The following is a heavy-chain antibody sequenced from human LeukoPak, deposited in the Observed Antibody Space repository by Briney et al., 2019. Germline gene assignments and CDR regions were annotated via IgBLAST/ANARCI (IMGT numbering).Heavy chain of an antibody. CDR2: IIPILGIA. V-gene: IGHV1-69*04. CDR3: ARDERGTITIPWQY. CDR1: GGTFSSYA. Sequence: SVKVSCKASGGTFSSYAISWVRQAPGQELEWMGRIIPILGIANYAQKFQGRVTITADKSTSTAYMELSSLRSEDTAVYYCARDERGTITIPWQYWGQGTLVTVSS. J-gene: IGHJ4*02. D-gene: IGHD3-3*01.